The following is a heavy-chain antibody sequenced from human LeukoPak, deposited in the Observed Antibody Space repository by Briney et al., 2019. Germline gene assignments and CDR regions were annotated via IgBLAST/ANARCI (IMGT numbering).Heavy chain of an antibody. Sequence: PSETLSLTCAVYGGSFSGYYWSWIRQPPGKGLEWIGEINHSGSTNYNPSLKSRVTISVDTSKNQFSLKLSSVTAADTAVYYCARVTTGFVWYLDYWGQGTLVTVSP. J-gene: IGHJ4*02. CDR1: GGSFSGYY. V-gene: IGHV4-34*01. CDR2: INHSGST. D-gene: IGHD1-1*01. CDR3: ARVTTGFVWYLDY.